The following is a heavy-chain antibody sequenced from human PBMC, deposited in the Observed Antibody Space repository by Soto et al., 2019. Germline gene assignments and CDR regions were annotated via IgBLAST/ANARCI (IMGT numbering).Heavy chain of an antibody. CDR2: ISGSGGST. D-gene: IGHD1-1*01. Sequence: EVQLLESGGGLVQPGGSLRLSCAASGFTFSSYAMSWVRQAPGKGLEWVSAISGSGGSTYYADSVKGRFTISRDNSKNTLYLQMNSLKAEDPAVYYWAKDSLPYSPDNEFDYWGQGTLVTVSS. J-gene: IGHJ4*02. V-gene: IGHV3-23*01. CDR1: GFTFSSYA. CDR3: AKDSLPYSPDNEFDY.